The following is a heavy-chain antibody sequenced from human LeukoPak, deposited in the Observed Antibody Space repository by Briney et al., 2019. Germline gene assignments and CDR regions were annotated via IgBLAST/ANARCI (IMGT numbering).Heavy chain of an antibody. CDR3: ARRRNRLTFNRFDP. D-gene: IGHD1-20*01. V-gene: IGHV4-34*01. J-gene: IGHJ5*02. Sequence: SETLSLTCAVYGGSFSGYYWSWIRQPPGKGLEWIGEINHSGSTNYNPSLKSRVTISVDTSKNQFSLKLSSVTAADTAVYYCARRRNRLTFNRFDPWGQGTLVTVSS. CDR1: GGSFSGYY. CDR2: INHSGST.